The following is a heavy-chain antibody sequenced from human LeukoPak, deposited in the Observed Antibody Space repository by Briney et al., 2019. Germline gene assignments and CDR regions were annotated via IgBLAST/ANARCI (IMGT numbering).Heavy chain of an antibody. V-gene: IGHV3-74*01. D-gene: IGHD3-3*01. Sequence: GGSLRLSCAASGFTFRSYWMHWVRQVPGKGPVWVSRISTDGSTTNYAYSVNGLFTIFRENAENIPYLQMNSLRAEDTAVYYCARDVISGVVPSGYWGQGTVVSVSS. CDR1: GFTFRSYW. CDR2: ISTDGSTT. CDR3: ARDVISGVVPSGY. J-gene: IGHJ4*02.